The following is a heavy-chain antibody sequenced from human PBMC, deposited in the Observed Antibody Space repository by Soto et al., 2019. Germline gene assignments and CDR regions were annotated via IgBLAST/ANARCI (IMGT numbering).Heavy chain of an antibody. V-gene: IGHV3-23*01. CDR3: AKDAPRPNGWYYFDY. D-gene: IGHD6-19*01. Sequence: GGSLRLSCAASGFTFNNYDMGWVRQAPGKGLEWVSGINANGDSTQYADSVKGRFTISRDNSKNTLYLQMSSLRPEDTAVYYCAKDAPRPNGWYYFDYWGHGTLVTVSS. CDR1: GFTFNNYD. J-gene: IGHJ4*01. CDR2: INANGDST.